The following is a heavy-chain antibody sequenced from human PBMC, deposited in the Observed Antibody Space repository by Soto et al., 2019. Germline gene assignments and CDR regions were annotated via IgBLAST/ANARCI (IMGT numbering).Heavy chain of an antibody. D-gene: IGHD3-3*01. J-gene: IGHJ4*02. CDR3: AKDSGDFWSGYYSR. Sequence: EVQLLESGGGLVQPGGSLRLSCAASGFSFSSYGMSWVRQAPGKGLEWVSVISDSGGSTYYADSVKGRFTISRDNSKNTLFLQMNSLRAEDTAVYYCAKDSGDFWSGYYSRWGLGTLVTVSS. V-gene: IGHV3-23*01. CDR1: GFSFSSYG. CDR2: ISDSGGST.